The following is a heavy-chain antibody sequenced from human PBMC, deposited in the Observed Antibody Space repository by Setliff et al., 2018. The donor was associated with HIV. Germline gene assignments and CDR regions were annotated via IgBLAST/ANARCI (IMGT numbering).Heavy chain of an antibody. V-gene: IGHV4-39*07. CDR2: IAYSGST. CDR1: GDSIKSSTYH. Sequence: SETLSLTCNVSGDSIKSSTYHWGWIRQSSGKGLEWIGCIAYSGSTSYSPSLKSRVTISVDTSNNQFSLRLRSVTAADTAVYYCACGAAAGTDYYYYYYMDVWGKGTTVTVSS. J-gene: IGHJ6*03. CDR3: ACGAAAGTDYYYYYYMDV. D-gene: IGHD6-13*01.